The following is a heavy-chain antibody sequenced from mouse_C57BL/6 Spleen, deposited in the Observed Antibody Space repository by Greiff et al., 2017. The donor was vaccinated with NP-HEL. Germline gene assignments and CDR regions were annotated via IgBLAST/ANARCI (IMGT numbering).Heavy chain of an antibody. CDR2: IYPGSGST. CDR1: GYTFTSYW. Sequence: VRLQQPGAELVKPGASVKMSCKASGYTFTSYWITWVKQRPGQGLEWIGDIYPGSGSTNYNEKFKSKATLTVDTSSSTAYMQLSSLTSEDSAVYYCARGGDDGYYVDYAMDYWGQGTSVTVSS. V-gene: IGHV1-55*01. J-gene: IGHJ4*01. CDR3: ARGGDDGYYVDYAMDY. D-gene: IGHD2-3*01.